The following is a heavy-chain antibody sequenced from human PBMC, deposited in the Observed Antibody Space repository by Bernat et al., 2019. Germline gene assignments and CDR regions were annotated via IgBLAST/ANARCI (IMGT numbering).Heavy chain of an antibody. CDR3: ARQYSSSSLYYYYYYMDV. CDR2: IYYSGST. D-gene: IGHD6-6*01. V-gene: IGHV4-39*01. Sequence: QLQLQESGPGLVKPSETLSLTCTVSGGSISSSSYYWGWIRQPPGKGLEWIGSIYYSGSTYYNPSLKSRVTISVDTSKNQFSLKLSSVTAADTAVYYCARQYSSSSLYYYYYYMDVWGKGTTVTVSS. J-gene: IGHJ6*03. CDR1: GGSISSSSYY.